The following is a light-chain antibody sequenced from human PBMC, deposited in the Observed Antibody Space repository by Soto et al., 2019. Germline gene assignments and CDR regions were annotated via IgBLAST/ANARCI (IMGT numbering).Light chain of an antibody. V-gene: IGLV1-44*01. CDR2: STD. CDR1: SSNIRRRS. Sequence: QSVLTQPPSASATPGQRVTISCSGSSSNIRRRSEYWYKQIPGTATKLLIYSTDMRPSGVPDRFSGAMSGTTAYLAITGLQYEDDEDYYCATWDDSVNGWVFGGGTKVTVL. CDR3: ATWDDSVNGWV. J-gene: IGLJ3*02.